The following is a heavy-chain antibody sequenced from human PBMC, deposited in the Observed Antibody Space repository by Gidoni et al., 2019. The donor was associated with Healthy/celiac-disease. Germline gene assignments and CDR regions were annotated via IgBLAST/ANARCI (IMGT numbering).Heavy chain of an antibody. D-gene: IGHD2-15*01. J-gene: IGHJ4*02. CDR3: ARGRRRGCSGGSCYLFDY. CDR1: GGSFSGYY. V-gene: IGHV4-34*01. CDR2: INHSGST. Sequence: QVQLQQWGAGLLKPSETLSLTCAVYGGSFSGYYWSWIRQPPGKGLEWIGEINHSGSTNYNPSLKSRVTISVDTSKNQFSLKLSSVTAADTAVYYCARGRRRGCSGGSCYLFDYWGQGTLVTVSS.